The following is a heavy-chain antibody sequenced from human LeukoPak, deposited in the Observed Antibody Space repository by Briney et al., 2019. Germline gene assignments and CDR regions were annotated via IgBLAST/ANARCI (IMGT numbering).Heavy chain of an antibody. J-gene: IGHJ4*02. CDR1: GGSISSGGYS. Sequence: SETLSLTCAVSGGSISSGGYSWSWIRQPPGKGLEWIGYIYHSGSTYFNPSLKSRVTISVDRSKNQFSLKLSSVTAADTAVYYCASIPHPYGDYFDYWGQGTLVTVSS. CDR2: IYHSGST. CDR3: ASIPHPYGDYFDY. D-gene: IGHD4-17*01. V-gene: IGHV4-30-2*01.